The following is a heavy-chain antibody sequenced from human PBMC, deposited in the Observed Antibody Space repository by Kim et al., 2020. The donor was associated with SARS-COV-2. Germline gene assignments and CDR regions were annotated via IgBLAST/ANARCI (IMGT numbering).Heavy chain of an antibody. D-gene: IGHD2-2*01. CDR3: ARRPHSPVNCSSTSCPEDY. J-gene: IGHJ4*02. Sequence: GRFTIARDNAKNSLYLQMNSLRAEDTAVYYCARRPHSPVNCSSTSCPEDYWGQGTLVTVSS. V-gene: IGHV3-11*06.